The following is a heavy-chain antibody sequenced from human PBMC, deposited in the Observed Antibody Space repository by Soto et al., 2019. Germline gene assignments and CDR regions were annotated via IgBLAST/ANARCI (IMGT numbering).Heavy chain of an antibody. CDR2: ISTSSNTI. CDR3: ARDLEGYCSTTSCYAIY. J-gene: IGHJ4*02. Sequence: EVQLVASGGGLVQSGGSLRLSCAASGFTFRSYGMNWVRQAPGKGLEWVSYISTSSNTIYYADSVKGRFTISRDNAKNSLYLQMNTLRAEDTAVYYCARDLEGYCSTTSCYAIYWGQGTLVTVSS. D-gene: IGHD2-2*01. V-gene: IGHV3-48*01. CDR1: GFTFRSYG.